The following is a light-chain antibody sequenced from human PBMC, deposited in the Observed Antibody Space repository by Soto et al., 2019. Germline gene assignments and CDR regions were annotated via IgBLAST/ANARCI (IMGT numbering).Light chain of an antibody. CDR3: QQRSSWPPYT. CDR1: QSVSSY. CDR2: DTS. J-gene: IGKJ2*01. Sequence: EIVLTQSPATLSLSPGERATLSCRASQSVSSYLAWYQQKPGQAPRLLMFDTSNRAPGIPARFSGSGSGTDFTLTIGSLEPEDFAVYYCQQRSSWPPYTFGQGTKVQIK. V-gene: IGKV3-11*01.